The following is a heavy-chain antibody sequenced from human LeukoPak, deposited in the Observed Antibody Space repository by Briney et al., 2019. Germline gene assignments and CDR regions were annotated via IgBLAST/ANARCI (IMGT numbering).Heavy chain of an antibody. J-gene: IGHJ5*02. CDR1: GGSISSYY. V-gene: IGHV4-59*01. D-gene: IGHD3-22*01. CDR2: IYYIVST. CDR3: ARHYYDSSGYTPFDP. Sequence: SETLSLTCTVSGGSISSYYWSWIRQPPRKGLEWVGYIYYIVSTNYNPSLKSRVTISVDMSKNQFSLKLNSVTAADTAVYYCARHYYDSSGYTPFDPWGQGTLVTVCS.